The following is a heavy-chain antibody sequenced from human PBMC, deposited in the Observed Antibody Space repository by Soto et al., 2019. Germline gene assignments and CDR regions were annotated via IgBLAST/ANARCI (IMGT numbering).Heavy chain of an antibody. J-gene: IGHJ5*02. Sequence: QITLKESGPTLVKPTQTLTLTCTFSGFSLTTRGVGVGWIRQPPGKALECLALIYWDDDKRYSPSLQSRLSMTQDTSKTQVVLTMTNVDPVDPATYYCAHIPNYYQYDWFDPWGQGTLVSVSS. CDR2: IYWDDDK. CDR3: AHIPNYYQYDWFDP. CDR1: GFSLTTRGVG. V-gene: IGHV2-5*02. D-gene: IGHD3-16*01.